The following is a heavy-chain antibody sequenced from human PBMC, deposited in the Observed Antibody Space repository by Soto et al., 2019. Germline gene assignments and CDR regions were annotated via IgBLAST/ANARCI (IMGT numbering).Heavy chain of an antibody. D-gene: IGHD2-21*01. V-gene: IGHV3-30-3*01. Sequence: EGSLRLSCAASGFTFSNHAMHWVRQAPGKGLEWVAIISFDEVNKNYTDSVKGRIIISRDNHKNKLNLQMNILRPEETAIYYSWRQGGGGRCCPTCVNCFDPWGQVTLVTVSS. CDR3: WRQGGGGRCCPTCVNCFDP. CDR1: GFTFSNHA. CDR2: ISFDEVNK. J-gene: IGHJ5*02.